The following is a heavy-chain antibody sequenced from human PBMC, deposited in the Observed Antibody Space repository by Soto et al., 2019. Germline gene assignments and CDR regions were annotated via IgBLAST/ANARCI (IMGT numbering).Heavy chain of an antibody. CDR1: GFTFSSYA. CDR3: AKEGPNYYDSSGSA. Sequence: GGSLRLSCAASGFTFSSYALHWVRQAPGKGLEWVAVISSDGNNKYYADSVKGRFTISRDNSNNTLYLQMNSLRAEDTAVYYCAKEGPNYYDSSGSAWGQGTLVTVSS. J-gene: IGHJ5*02. V-gene: IGHV3-30-3*01. D-gene: IGHD3-22*01. CDR2: ISSDGNNK.